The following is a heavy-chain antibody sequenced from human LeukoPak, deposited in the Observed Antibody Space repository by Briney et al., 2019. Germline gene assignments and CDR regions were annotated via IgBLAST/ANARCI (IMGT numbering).Heavy chain of an antibody. CDR2: LSGSGGST. CDR1: GFTFSSYA. Sequence: GGSLRLSCAASGFTFSSYAMSWVRQAPGNGLEWVSGLSGSGGSTYYADSVKGRFTISRDNSKNTLYLQMNSLRAADTAVYYCAKFSRGSGVDWGSFDYWGQGTLVTVSS. D-gene: IGHD2-21*02. CDR3: AKFSRGSGVDWGSFDY. J-gene: IGHJ4*02. V-gene: IGHV3-23*01.